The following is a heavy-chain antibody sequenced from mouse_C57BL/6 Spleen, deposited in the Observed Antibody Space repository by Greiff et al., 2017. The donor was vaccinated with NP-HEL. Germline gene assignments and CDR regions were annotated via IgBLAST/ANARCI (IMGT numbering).Heavy chain of an antibody. J-gene: IGHJ1*03. CDR3: ARSDGYYVGWYFDV. Sequence: QVQLQQSGPELVKPGASVKISCKASGYAFSSSWLNWVKQRPGKGLEWIGRIYPGDGDTNYNGKFKGKATLTADKSSSTAYMQLSSLTSEDSAVYFCARSDGYYVGWYFDVWGTGTTVTVSS. V-gene: IGHV1-82*01. D-gene: IGHD2-3*01. CDR1: GYAFSSSW. CDR2: IYPGDGDT.